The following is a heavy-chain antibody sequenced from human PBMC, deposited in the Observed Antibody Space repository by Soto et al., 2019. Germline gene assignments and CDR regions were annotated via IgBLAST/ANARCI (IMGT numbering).Heavy chain of an antibody. J-gene: IGHJ3*02. CDR2: ISYDGSNK. CDR1: GFTFSSYA. D-gene: IGHD6-6*01. CDR3: ARDREYSSSPGAFDI. Sequence: QVQLVESGGGVVQPGRSLRLSCAASGFTFSSYAMHWVRQAPGKGLEWVAVISYDGSNKYYADSVKGRFTISRDNSKNTLYLQMNSLRAEDTAVYYCARDREYSSSPGAFDIWGRGTMVTVSS. V-gene: IGHV3-30-3*01.